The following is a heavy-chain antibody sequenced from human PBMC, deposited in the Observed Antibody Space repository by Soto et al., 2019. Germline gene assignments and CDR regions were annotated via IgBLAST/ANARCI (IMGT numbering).Heavy chain of an antibody. CDR3: ARDDYYDTSGYLARFDY. CDR2: ISSSSSTI. V-gene: IGHV3-48*02. D-gene: IGHD3-22*01. J-gene: IGHJ4*02. Sequence: EVQLVESGGGLVQPGGSLRLSCAASGFTFSSYSMNWVRQAPGKGLEWVSYISSSSSTIYYADSVKGRFTSSRDNAKNALYRQMNSLRDEDTAVYYCARDDYYDTSGYLARFDYWGQGTLVTVSS. CDR1: GFTFSSYS.